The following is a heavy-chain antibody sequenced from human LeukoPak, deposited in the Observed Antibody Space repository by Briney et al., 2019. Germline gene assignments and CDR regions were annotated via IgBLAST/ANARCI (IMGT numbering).Heavy chain of an antibody. J-gene: IGHJ6*03. Sequence: SETLSLTCTVSGGSISSGDYYWSWIRQPAGKGLEWIGHSYYSGSTNYNPSLKSRVTISIDTSKNQFSLKLSSVTAADTAVYYCARGDSSGYYYGYYYMDVWGKGTTVTVS. D-gene: IGHD3-22*01. CDR2: SYYSGST. CDR1: GGSISSGDYY. V-gene: IGHV4-61*10. CDR3: ARGDSSGYYYGYYYMDV.